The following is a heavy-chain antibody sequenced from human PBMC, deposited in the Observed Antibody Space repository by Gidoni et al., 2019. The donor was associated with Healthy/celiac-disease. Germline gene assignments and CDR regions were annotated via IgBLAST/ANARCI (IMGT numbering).Heavy chain of an antibody. Sequence: QVQLVQSGAEVKKPGASVKVSCKASGYTFTSYRSSWVRQCPGQGLEWMGWISGDNGNTNNAQNLQGRVTMTTDTSTSTAYMGLRSRRSDDTAVYYCARDYDYVWGSYQGVGDYWGQGTLVTVSS. CDR3: ARDYDYVWGSYQGVGDY. CDR2: ISGDNGNT. V-gene: IGHV1-18*01. D-gene: IGHD3-16*02. J-gene: IGHJ4*02. CDR1: GYTFTSYR.